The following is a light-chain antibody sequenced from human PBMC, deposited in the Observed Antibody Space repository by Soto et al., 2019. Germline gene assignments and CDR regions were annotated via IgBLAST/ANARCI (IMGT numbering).Light chain of an antibody. CDR2: GAS. V-gene: IGKV3-15*01. J-gene: IGKJ1*01. CDR3: QQYNNWTKT. CDR1: QSVSNN. Sequence: DIVMTQSPATLSVSPGERVTLSCRASQSVSNNLAWYQQKPGQAPRLLIYGASTRATDISARFRGSGSGTEFTLTISSLQSEDFAVYYCQQYNNWTKTFGQGTKVEIK.